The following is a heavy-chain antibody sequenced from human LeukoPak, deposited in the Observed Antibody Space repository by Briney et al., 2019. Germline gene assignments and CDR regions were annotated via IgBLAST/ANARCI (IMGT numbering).Heavy chain of an antibody. CDR2: INPNSGGT. D-gene: IGHD3-22*01. CDR3: ATHYYDSSGYYYSAFDI. Sequence: GASVKVSCKASGYTFTGYYMHWVRQAPGQGLEWMGWINPNSGGTNYAQKFQGRVTMTRDTSISTAYMELSRLRSDDTAVYYCATHYYDSSGYYYSAFDIWGQGTMVTVSS. CDR1: GYTFTGYY. J-gene: IGHJ3*02. V-gene: IGHV1-2*02.